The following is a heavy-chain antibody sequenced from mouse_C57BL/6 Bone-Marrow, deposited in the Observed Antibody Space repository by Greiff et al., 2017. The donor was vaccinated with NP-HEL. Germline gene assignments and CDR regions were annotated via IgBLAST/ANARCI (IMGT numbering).Heavy chain of an antibody. J-gene: IGHJ1*03. CDR3: AREGYYGSSPYWYFDV. CDR1: GYTFTSYW. Sequence: QVQLQQPGAELVKPGASVKLSCKASGYTFTSYWMQWVKQRPGQGLEWIGEIDPSDSYTNYNQKFKVKATLTVDTSSSTAYMQLSSLTSEDSAVYYCAREGYYGSSPYWYFDVWGKGTTVTVSS. CDR2: IDPSDSYT. V-gene: IGHV1-50*01. D-gene: IGHD1-1*01.